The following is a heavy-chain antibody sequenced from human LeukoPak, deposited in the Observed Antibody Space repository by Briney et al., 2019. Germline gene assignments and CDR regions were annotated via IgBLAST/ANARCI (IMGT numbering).Heavy chain of an antibody. D-gene: IGHD2/OR15-2a*01. CDR2: IYSGGST. CDR3: ARQRIFYGDLCGMDV. J-gene: IGHJ6*02. CDR1: GFTVSSNY. V-gene: IGHV3-53*01. Sequence: PGGSLRLSCAASGFTVSSNYMSWVRQAPGKGLEWVSVIYSGGSTYYADSVKGRFTISGDNSKNTLYLQMNSLRAEDTAVYYCARQRIFYGDLCGMDVWGQGTTVTVSS.